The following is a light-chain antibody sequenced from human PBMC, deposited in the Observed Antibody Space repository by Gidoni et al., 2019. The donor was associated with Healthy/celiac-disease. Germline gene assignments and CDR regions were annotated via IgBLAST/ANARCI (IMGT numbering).Light chain of an antibody. V-gene: IGLV1-47*01. CDR1: SPNIGSNY. CDR2: RNN. CDR3: AAWDDSLSGPDVV. J-gene: IGLJ2*01. Sequence: QSVLTQPPSASGTPRQRVTISCSGSSPNIGSNYVYWYQQLPGTAPKLLIYRNNQRPSGVPDRFSGSKSGTSASLAISGLRSEDEADYYCAAWDDSLSGPDVVFGGGTKLTVL.